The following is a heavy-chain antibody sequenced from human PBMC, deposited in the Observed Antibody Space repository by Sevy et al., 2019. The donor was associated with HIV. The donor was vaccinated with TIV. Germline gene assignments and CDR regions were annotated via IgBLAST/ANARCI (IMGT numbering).Heavy chain of an antibody. J-gene: IGHJ5*02. CDR1: GGSISSYY. V-gene: IGHV4-59*01. Sequence: SETLSLTCTVSGGSISSYYWSWIRQPPGKGLEWIGYIYYSGSTNYNPSLKSRVTISVDTSKNQFSLKLSSVTAVDTAVYYCARVWGRSWFDPWGQGTLVTVSS. CDR2: IYYSGST. CDR3: ARVWGRSWFDP. D-gene: IGHD3-16*01.